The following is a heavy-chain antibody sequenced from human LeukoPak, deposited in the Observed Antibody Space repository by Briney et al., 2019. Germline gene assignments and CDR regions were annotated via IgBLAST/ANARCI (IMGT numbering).Heavy chain of an antibody. CDR1: GGSISRYY. V-gene: IGHV4-4*07. Sequence: SETLSLTCTVSGGSISRYYWSWIRQPAGKGLEWIGRIYTSGSTNYNPSLKSRVTMSVDTSKNQFSLKLSSVTAADTAVYYCARDSSSGYYGFDYWCQGTLVTVSS. CDR2: IYTSGST. CDR3: ARDSSSGYYGFDY. D-gene: IGHD3-22*01. J-gene: IGHJ4*02.